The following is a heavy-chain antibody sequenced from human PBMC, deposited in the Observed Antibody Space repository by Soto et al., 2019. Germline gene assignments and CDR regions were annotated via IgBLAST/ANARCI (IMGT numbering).Heavy chain of an antibody. CDR2: INHSGST. Sequence: PSETLSLTCAVYGGSFSGYYWSWIRQPPGKGLEWIGEINHSGSTNYNPSLKSRVTISVDTSKNQFSLKLSSVTAADTAVYYCAREASDELLWFGELAYGMDGWGQGTTVTVSS. CDR3: AREASDELLWFGELAYGMDG. CDR1: GGSFSGYY. D-gene: IGHD3-10*01. V-gene: IGHV4-34*01. J-gene: IGHJ6*01.